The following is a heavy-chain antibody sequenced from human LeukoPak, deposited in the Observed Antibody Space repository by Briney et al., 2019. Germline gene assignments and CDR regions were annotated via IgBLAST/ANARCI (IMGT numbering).Heavy chain of an antibody. V-gene: IGHV3-23*01. CDR2: LGGLSESV. Sequence: PGGSLRLSCAASGFIFSNYAMTWVRQAPGKGLEWVSILGGLSESVYYPDSVKGRFTVSRDNSRNTPFLQMNSLRAEDTAIYYCAKGSGSIAVDNLCVYWGQGTLVTVSS. CDR3: AKGSGSIAVDNLCVY. J-gene: IGHJ4*02. CDR1: GFIFSNYA. D-gene: IGHD6-19*01.